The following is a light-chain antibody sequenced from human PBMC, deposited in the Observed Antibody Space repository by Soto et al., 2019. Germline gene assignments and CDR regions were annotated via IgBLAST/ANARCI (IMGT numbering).Light chain of an antibody. CDR1: QSVSNKS. Sequence: EVVLTQSPGTLSLSPGERATLSCRASQSVSNKSLAWYQQKPGQAPRLLIFGSSDRATGIPDRCSGSGSGTDFTLTISRLEPEDFAVYYCQQYGSSPPYTFGQGTKLEIK. CDR3: QQYGSSPPYT. J-gene: IGKJ2*01. CDR2: GSS. V-gene: IGKV3-20*01.